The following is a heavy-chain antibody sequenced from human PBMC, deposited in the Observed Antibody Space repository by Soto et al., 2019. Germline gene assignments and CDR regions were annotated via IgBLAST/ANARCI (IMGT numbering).Heavy chain of an antibody. CDR3: AKPSLISSSRRVDLNFDY. Sequence: GGSLRLSCAASGFTFSSYAMSWVRQAPGKGLEWVSAISGSGGSTYYADSVKGRFTISRDNSKNTLYLQMNSLRAEDTAVYYCAKPSLISSSRRVDLNFDYWGQGTLVTVSS. CDR2: ISGSGGST. D-gene: IGHD6-6*01. V-gene: IGHV3-23*01. CDR1: GFTFSSYA. J-gene: IGHJ4*02.